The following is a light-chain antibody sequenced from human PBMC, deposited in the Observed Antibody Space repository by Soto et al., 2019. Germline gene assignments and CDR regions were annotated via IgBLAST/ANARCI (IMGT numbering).Light chain of an antibody. CDR1: QSISSW. J-gene: IGKJ1*01. Sequence: DIQMTQSPSTLSASVGARVTITCRASQSISSWLAWYQQKPGKAPNLLIYKASSLATGVPSRFSGSGSGTEFTLTISSLQPDDFATYYCQQYNSYLWTFGQGTKVEIK. V-gene: IGKV1-5*03. CDR2: KAS. CDR3: QQYNSYLWT.